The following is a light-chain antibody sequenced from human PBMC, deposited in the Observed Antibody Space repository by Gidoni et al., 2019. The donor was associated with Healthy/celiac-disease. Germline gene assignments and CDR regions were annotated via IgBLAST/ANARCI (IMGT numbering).Light chain of an antibody. CDR3: QQYGSSPLT. V-gene: IGKV3-20*01. CDR1: QSVSISY. Sequence: EIELTQSPGTLSLSPGETATLSCRASQSVSISYLAWYQQKPGQAPRLLIYGASSRATGIPDRFSGSGSGTDFTLTISRLEPEDFAVYYCQQYGSSPLTFGGGTKVEIK. J-gene: IGKJ4*01. CDR2: GAS.